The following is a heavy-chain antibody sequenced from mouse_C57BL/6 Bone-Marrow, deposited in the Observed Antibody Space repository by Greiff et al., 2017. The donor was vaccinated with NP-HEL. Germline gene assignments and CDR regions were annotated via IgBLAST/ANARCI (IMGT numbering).Heavy chain of an antibody. Sequence: VQLQQPGPELVKPGASVKISCKASGYAFSSSWMNWVKQRPGKGLEWIGRIYPGDGGTNYNGKFKGKATLTADKSSSTAYMQLSSLTSDDSAVYFCATLLCPWFAYWGQGTLVTVSA. CDR2: IYPGDGGT. D-gene: IGHD2-10*01. V-gene: IGHV1-82*01. J-gene: IGHJ3*01. CDR3: ATLLCPWFAY. CDR1: GYAFSSSW.